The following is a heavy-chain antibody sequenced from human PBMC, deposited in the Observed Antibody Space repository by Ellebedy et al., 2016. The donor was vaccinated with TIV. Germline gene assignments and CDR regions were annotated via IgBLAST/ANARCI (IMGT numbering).Heavy chain of an antibody. V-gene: IGHV5-51*01. J-gene: IGHJ4*02. CDR1: GYSFPIYW. CDR3: ARAPLRYFDWPDTFDY. CDR2: IYPGDSDT. Sequence: GESLKISCKGSGYSFPIYWIGWVRQMPGKGLEWMGIIYPGDSDTRYSPSFQGQVTISADKSISTAYLQWSSLKASDTAMYYCARAPLRYFDWPDTFDYWGQGTLVTVSS. D-gene: IGHD3-9*01.